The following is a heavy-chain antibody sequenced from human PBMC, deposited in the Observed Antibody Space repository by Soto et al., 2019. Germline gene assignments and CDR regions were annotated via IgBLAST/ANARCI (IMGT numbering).Heavy chain of an antibody. CDR1: GYTFTSYG. D-gene: IGHD2-2*01. J-gene: IGHJ6*02. Sequence: ASVKVSCKASGYTFTSYGISWVRQAPGQGLEWMGGIIPIFGTANYAQKFQGRVTITADESTSTAYMELSSLRSEDTAVYYCASVPAAMSDYYGMDVWGQGTTVTVSS. V-gene: IGHV1-69*13. CDR2: IIPIFGTA. CDR3: ASVPAAMSDYYGMDV.